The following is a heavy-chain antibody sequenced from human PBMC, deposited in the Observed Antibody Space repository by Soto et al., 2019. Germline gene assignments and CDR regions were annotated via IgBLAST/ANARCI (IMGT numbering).Heavy chain of an antibody. D-gene: IGHD5-18*01. J-gene: IGHJ6*02. CDR3: ARAKDRIQLGGNYYYVMDV. Sequence: QVQLVQSGAEVKKPGSSVKVSCKASGGTFSNYAISWVRQAPGQGLEWMGGIMPIFRTPDYAQKFQGRVTITADESTSTAHWELSSLRSDDTGVYYCARAKDRIQLGGNYYYVMDVWGQGTKVTVSS. CDR2: IMPIFRTP. CDR1: GGTFSNYA. V-gene: IGHV1-69*12.